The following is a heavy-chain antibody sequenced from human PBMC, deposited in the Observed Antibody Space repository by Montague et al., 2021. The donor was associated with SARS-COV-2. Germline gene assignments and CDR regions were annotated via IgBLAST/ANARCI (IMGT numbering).Heavy chain of an antibody. CDR2: IYHSRST. D-gene: IGHD3-10*01. V-gene: IGHV4-4*02. CDR3: ASRGAGWFGSNPERFDD. CDR1: GGSISSSNW. J-gene: IGHJ4*02. Sequence: SETLSLTCAVSGGSISSSNWWCWVRQPPGEGLEWCGAIYHSRSTNYNPSLKSRVTTSVDKSKNQFSLKLSSVTAAATAVYYCASRGAGWFGSNPERFDDWGQGTLVTVSS.